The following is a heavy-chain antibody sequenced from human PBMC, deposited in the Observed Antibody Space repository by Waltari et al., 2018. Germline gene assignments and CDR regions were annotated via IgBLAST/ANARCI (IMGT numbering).Heavy chain of an antibody. J-gene: IGHJ4*02. D-gene: IGHD1-1*01. CDR2: VRGDGKT. Sequence: QLQLQESGPGLVKPSGTLSLICAVSGASMSTSDYWSWVCHPPGKGLEWIGQVRGDGKTNYNPSFASRVTMSLDTSTYHFALKLTSATAADTALYYCARDRGRGLYLDTWGQGTLVTVSP. CDR3: ARDRGRGLYLDT. CDR1: GASMSTSDY. V-gene: IGHV4-4*02.